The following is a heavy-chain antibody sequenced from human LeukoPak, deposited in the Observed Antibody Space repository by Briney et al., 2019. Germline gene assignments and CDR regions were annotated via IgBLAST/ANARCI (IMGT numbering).Heavy chain of an antibody. CDR1: GGSFSGYY. V-gene: IGHV4-34*01. Sequence: SETLSLTCAVYGGSFSGYYWSWIRQPPGKGLEWIGEINHSGSTNYNPSLKSRVTISVDTSKNQFSLKLSSVTAADTAVYYCATGPAPMAPYWGQGTLVTVSS. J-gene: IGHJ4*02. CDR3: ATGPAPMAPY. CDR2: INHSGST. D-gene: IGHD3-10*01.